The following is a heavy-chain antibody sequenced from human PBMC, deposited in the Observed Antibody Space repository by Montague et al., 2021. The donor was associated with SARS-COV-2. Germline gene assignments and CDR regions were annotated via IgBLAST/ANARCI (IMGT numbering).Heavy chain of an antibody. D-gene: IGHD6-13*01. CDR2: IYYSGST. CDR3: ARVGRQQLVRVSGMDV. J-gene: IGHJ6*02. CDR1: GGSISSSSYY. V-gene: IGHV4-39*07. Sequence: SETLSLTCTVSGGSISSSSYYWAWNRQPPGKGLEWIGNIYYSGSTNYNPSLKSRVTISVGTSKNQFSLKLSSVTAADTAVYYCARVGRQQLVRVSGMDVWGQGTTVTVSS.